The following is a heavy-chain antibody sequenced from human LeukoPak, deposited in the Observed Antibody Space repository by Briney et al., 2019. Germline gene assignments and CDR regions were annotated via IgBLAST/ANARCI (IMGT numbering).Heavy chain of an antibody. J-gene: IGHJ6*03. CDR3: ARVVAEGPYYYYMDV. CDR2: IIPIFGTA. CDR1: GGTFSSYA. Sequence: GASVKVSCKASGGTFSSYAISWVRQAPGQGLEWMGGIIPIFGTANYAQKFQSRVTITTDESTSTAYVELSSLRSEDTAVYYCARVVAEGPYYYYMDVWGKGTTVTVSS. V-gene: IGHV1-69*05.